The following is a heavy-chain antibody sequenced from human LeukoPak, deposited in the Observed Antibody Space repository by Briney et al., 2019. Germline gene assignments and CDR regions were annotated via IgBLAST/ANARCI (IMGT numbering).Heavy chain of an antibody. Sequence: ASVKVSCKASGYTFTGYYMHWVRQAPGQGLEWMGRINPNNGNTNYAQKLQGRVTMTTDTSTSTAYMELRSLRSDDTAVYYCARSLRYYDFWSGYYLDYWGQGTLVTVSS. J-gene: IGHJ4*02. CDR3: ARSLRYYDFWSGYYLDY. CDR2: INPNNGNT. V-gene: IGHV1-18*01. D-gene: IGHD3-3*01. CDR1: GYTFTGYY.